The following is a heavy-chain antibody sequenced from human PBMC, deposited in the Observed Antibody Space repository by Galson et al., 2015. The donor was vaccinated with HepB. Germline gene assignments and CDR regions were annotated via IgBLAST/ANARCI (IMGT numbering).Heavy chain of an antibody. CDR2: ISSSGSTI. CDR1: GFTFSDYY. D-gene: IGHD3-22*01. Sequence: SLRLSCAASGFTFSDYYMSWIRQAPGKGLEWVSYISSSGSTIYYADSVKGRFTISRDNAKNSLYLQMNSLRAEDTAVYYCVRDMEPKVVVITSAYYYGMDVWGQGTTVTVSS. V-gene: IGHV3-11*01. CDR3: VRDMEPKVVVITSAYYYGMDV. J-gene: IGHJ6*02.